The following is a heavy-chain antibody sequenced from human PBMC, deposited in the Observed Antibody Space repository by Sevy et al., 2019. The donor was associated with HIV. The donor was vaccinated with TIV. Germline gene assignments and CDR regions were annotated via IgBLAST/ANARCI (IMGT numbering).Heavy chain of an antibody. D-gene: IGHD3-10*01. J-gene: IGHJ6*02. Sequence: ASVKVSCQASSYTFSTYGITWVRQAPGQGLEWMGWINANNGNTNYAQKFQGRVTMTTDTSSTTAYMELRSLGSDDTALYYCARDSMLLVQGLVINPYFYGMDVWGQGTTVTVS. CDR2: INANNGNT. V-gene: IGHV1-18*01. CDR1: SYTFSTYG. CDR3: ARDSMLLVQGLVINPYFYGMDV.